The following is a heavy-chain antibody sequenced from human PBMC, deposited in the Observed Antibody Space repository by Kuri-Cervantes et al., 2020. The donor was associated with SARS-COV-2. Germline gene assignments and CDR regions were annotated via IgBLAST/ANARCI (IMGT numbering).Heavy chain of an antibody. CDR2: ISSSSSYT. J-gene: IGHJ4*02. CDR3: AVIQNSGSYSTRNSYFDY. D-gene: IGHD1-26*01. CDR1: GFTFSDYY. Sequence: GESLKISCAASGFTFSDYYMSWIRQGPGKGLEWVSYISSSSSYTNYADSVKGRFTISRDNAKNSLYLQMNSLRAEDTAVYYCAVIQNSGSYSTRNSYFDYWGQGTLVTVSS. V-gene: IGHV3-11*03.